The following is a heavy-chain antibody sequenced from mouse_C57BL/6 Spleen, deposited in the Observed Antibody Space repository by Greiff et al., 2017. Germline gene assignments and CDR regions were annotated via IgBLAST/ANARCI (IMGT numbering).Heavy chain of an antibody. Sequence: EVQLQQSGPVLVKPGASVKMSCKASGYTFTDYYMNWVKQSHGKSLEWIGVINPYNGGTSYNQKFKGKATLTVDKSSSTAYMELNSLTSEDSAVYYCARAHDEGWYFDVWGTGTTVTVSS. CDR1: GYTFTDYY. V-gene: IGHV1-19*01. CDR3: ARAHDEGWYFDV. CDR2: INPYNGGT. D-gene: IGHD2-3*01. J-gene: IGHJ1*03.